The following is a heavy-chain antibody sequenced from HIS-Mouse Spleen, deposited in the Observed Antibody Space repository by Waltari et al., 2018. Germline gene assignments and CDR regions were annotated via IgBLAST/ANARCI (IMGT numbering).Heavy chain of an antibody. CDR2: ISYDGSNK. V-gene: IGHV3-30-3*01. CDR1: GCPPISYA. Sequence: QVQLVESGGGVVQPGRSLSLPCAAFGCPPISYAMPWVRQAPGKGLGWVAVISYDGSNKYYADSVKGRFTISRDNSKNTLYLQMNSLRAEDTAVYYCASHHIAALDYWGQGTLVTVSS. J-gene: IGHJ4*02. CDR3: ASHHIAALDY. D-gene: IGHD6-6*01.